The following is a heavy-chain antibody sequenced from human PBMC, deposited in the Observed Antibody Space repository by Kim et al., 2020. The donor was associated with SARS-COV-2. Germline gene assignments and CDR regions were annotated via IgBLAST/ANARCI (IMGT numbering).Heavy chain of an antibody. Sequence: ASVKVSCKASGYTFTSYYMHWVRQAPGQGLEWMGIINPSGGSTSYAQKFQGRVTMTRDTSTSTVYMELSSLRSEDTAVYYCTIAAADDAFDIWGQGTMVTVSS. CDR3: TIAAADDAFDI. V-gene: IGHV1-46*03. CDR1: GYTFTSYY. CDR2: INPSGGST. J-gene: IGHJ3*02. D-gene: IGHD6-13*01.